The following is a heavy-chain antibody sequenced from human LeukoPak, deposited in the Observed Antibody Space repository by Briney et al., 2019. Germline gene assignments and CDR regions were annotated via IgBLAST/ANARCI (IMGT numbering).Heavy chain of an antibody. CDR2: INPNSGGT. J-gene: IGHJ5*02. CDR1: GYTFTGYY. D-gene: IGHD2-15*01. CDR3: ARDTSVGGFDP. Sequence: ASVKVSCKASGYTFTGYYMHWVRQAPGQGLEWMGWINPNSGGTNYAQKFQGRVTMTRDTSTSTDYRELSRLRSDDTAVYYCARDTSVGGFDPWGQGTLVTVSS. V-gene: IGHV1-2*02.